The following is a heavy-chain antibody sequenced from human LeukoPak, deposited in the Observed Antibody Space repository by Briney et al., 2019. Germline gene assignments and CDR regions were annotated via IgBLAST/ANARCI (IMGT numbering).Heavy chain of an antibody. CDR3: AKGTSLSAAVWFDH. CDR2: VSGSGGTT. D-gene: IGHD6-13*01. V-gene: IGHV3-23*01. CDR1: GFTFNSFA. Sequence: PGGFLRLSCAASGFTFNSFAMNWVRQAPGKGLEWVSTVSGSGGTTYYADSVKGRFTISRDFSKNTLFLQMNSLRAEDTAVYYCAKGTSLSAAVWFDHWGQGTLVTVSS. J-gene: IGHJ5*02.